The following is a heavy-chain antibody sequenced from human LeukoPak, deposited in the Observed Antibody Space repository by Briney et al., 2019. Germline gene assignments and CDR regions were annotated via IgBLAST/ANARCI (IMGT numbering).Heavy chain of an antibody. D-gene: IGHD3-10*01. J-gene: IGHJ4*02. CDR2: ISGSGVGT. V-gene: IGHV3-23*01. CDR3: ARAPGSLDY. Sequence: GSLRLSCAASGFTFSTFPMNWVRQSPGKGLEWVSGISGSGVGTYNADSVKGRFTISRDNSKNTLFLQMNSLRPEDTAVYYCARAPGSLDYWGQGILVTVSS. CDR1: GFTFSTFP.